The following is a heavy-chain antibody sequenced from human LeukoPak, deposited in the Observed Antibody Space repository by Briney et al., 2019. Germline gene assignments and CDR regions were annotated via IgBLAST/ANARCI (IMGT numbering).Heavy chain of an antibody. CDR1: GFTISTYA. CDR3: AKDRGYDSSGYYYG. D-gene: IGHD3-22*01. V-gene: IGHV3-23*01. J-gene: IGHJ4*02. CDR2: ISGSGGST. Sequence: PGGSLRLSCAASGFTISTYAMHWVRQAPGKGLEWVSAISGSGGSTYYADSVKGRFTISRDNSKNTLYLQMNSLRAEDTAVYYCAKDRGYDSSGYYYGWGQGTLVTVSS.